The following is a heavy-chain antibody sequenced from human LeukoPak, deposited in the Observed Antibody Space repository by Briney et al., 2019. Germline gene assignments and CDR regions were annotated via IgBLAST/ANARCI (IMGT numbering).Heavy chain of an antibody. V-gene: IGHV3-9*01. D-gene: IGHD1-26*01. CDR3: AKDRGAGLHDAFDI. CDR1: GFTFDDYA. CDR2: ISWNSGNI. Sequence: GGSLRLSCAASGFTFDDYAMHWVRQAPGKGLGWVSGISWNSGNIDYADSVKGRLTISRDNAKNSLYLQMNSLRAEDTALYYCAKDRGAGLHDAFDIWGQGTMVTVSS. J-gene: IGHJ3*02.